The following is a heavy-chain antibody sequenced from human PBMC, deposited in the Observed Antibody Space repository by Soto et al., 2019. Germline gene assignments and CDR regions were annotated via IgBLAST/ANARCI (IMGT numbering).Heavy chain of an antibody. CDR3: ARGGGTWFGELSKASGAFDI. J-gene: IGHJ3*02. Sequence: GGSLRLSCATSGFTFDNYAMSWVRQAPGKGLEWVSAISGGGGGTYYADSVKGRFIISRDNSKNTLYLQVNGLRTEDTAVYYCARGGGTWFGELSKASGAFDIWGQGTMVTVSS. CDR2: ISGGGGGT. D-gene: IGHD3-10*01. V-gene: IGHV3-23*01. CDR1: GFTFDNYA.